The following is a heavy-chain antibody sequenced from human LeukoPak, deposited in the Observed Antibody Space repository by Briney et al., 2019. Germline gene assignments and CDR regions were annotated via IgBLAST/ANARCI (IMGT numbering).Heavy chain of an antibody. V-gene: IGHV3-23*01. D-gene: IGHD3-22*01. J-gene: IGHJ2*01. CDR2: ISGDGSST. CDR3: AKHIVVGQWYFDL. Sequence: PGGSLRLSCAASGFTFSSYGMTWVRQAPGKGLEWVSTISGDGSSTFYADSVKGRFAISRDNSRNTLYLQMNSLRADDTAVYSCAKHIVVGQWYFDLWGRGTLVTVSS. CDR1: GFTFSSYG.